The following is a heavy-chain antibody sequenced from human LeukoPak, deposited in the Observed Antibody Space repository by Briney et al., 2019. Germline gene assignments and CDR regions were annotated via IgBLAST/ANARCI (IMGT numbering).Heavy chain of an antibody. J-gene: IGHJ4*02. CDR3: VRVNLPEIDY. D-gene: IGHD2-2*01. CDR2: IYYSGST. V-gene: IGHV4-39*07. Sequence: PSETLSLTCTVSGGSIGSSSYYWGWIRQPPGKGLEWIGSIYYSGSTYYNPSLKSRVTISVDTSKNQFSLKLSSVTAAVTAVYYCVRVNLPEIDYWGQGALVTVSS. CDR1: GGSIGSSSYY.